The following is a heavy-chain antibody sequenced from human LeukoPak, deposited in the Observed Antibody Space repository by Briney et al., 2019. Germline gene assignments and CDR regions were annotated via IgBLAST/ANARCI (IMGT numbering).Heavy chain of an antibody. D-gene: IGHD1-26*01. CDR3: ASGIVGALYMDV. J-gene: IGHJ6*03. CDR1: GFTFSTYD. Sequence: GGSLRLSCAASGFTFSTYDMHWVRQTTGKGLEWVSAIGTAGATYYPVSMRGRFTISRENAKNSLYLQMNSLRAGDTAVYYCASGIVGALYMDVWGKGTTVTVSS. CDR2: IGTAGAT. V-gene: IGHV3-13*01.